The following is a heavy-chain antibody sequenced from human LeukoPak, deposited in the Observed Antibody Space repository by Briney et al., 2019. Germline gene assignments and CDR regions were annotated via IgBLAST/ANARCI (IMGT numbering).Heavy chain of an antibody. CDR3: ARHGGTLDYFDY. D-gene: IGHD1-26*01. J-gene: IGHJ4*02. CDR2: ISYGGAT. CDR1: GGSISSYY. V-gene: IGHV4-59*08. Sequence: SETLSLTCTVSGGSISSYYWSWIRQPPGKGLEWIGYISYGGATSYNPSLKRRVTISVDSPKNRFSLRLSSLTAADTALYYCARHGGTLDYFDYWGPGTLVTVSS.